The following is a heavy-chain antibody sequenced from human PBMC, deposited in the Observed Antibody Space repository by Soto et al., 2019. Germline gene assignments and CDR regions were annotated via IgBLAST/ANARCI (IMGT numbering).Heavy chain of an antibody. D-gene: IGHD3-22*01. CDR2: INQDVSEK. CDR3: ESTHLGETSGYRYFDL. J-gene: IGHJ2*01. V-gene: IGHV3-7*05. Sequence: EVQLVESGGGLVQPGGSLRLSCAASGFSLSNYWMAWVRQAPGKGLERVANINQDVSEKHYVDSAKGLITISRNDDRSSLYFHINSLIAEATAVFYCESTHLGETSGYRYFDLWGRGILVAVSS. CDR1: GFSLSNYW.